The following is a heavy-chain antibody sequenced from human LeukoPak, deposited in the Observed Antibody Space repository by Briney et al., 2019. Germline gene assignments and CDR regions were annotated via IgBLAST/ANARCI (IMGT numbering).Heavy chain of an antibody. CDR3: ARGYWYFDL. J-gene: IGHJ2*01. Sequence: PSQTLSLTCTVSGGSISSGSYYWSWIRQPAGKGLEWIGRIYTSGSTNYNPSLKSRVTTSVDTSENQFSLKLSSVTAADTAVYYCARGYWYFDLWGRGTLVTVSS. CDR2: IYTSGST. CDR1: GGSISSGSYY. V-gene: IGHV4-61*02.